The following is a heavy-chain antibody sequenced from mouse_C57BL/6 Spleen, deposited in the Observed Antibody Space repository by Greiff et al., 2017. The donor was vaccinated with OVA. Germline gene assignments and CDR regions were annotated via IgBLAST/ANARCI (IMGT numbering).Heavy chain of an antibody. CDR3: ARMGGWNYFDY. V-gene: IGHV1-69*01. J-gene: IGHJ2*01. Sequence: QVQLQQPGAELVMPGASVKLSCKASGYTFTSYWMHWVKQRPGQGLEWIGEIDPSASYTNYNQKFKGKSTLTVDKSSSPAYMQLSSLTSEDSAVYYCARMGGWNYFDYWGQGTTLTVSS. CDR1: GYTFTSYW. CDR2: IDPSASYT.